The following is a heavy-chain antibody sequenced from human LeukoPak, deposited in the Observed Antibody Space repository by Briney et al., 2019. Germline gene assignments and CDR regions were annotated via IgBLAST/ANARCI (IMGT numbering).Heavy chain of an antibody. D-gene: IGHD2-15*01. J-gene: IGHJ3*02. V-gene: IGHV4-30-4*01. CDR1: GASIRSGDYY. Sequence: SQTLSLTCTVSGASIRSGDYYWSWIRQPPGKGLEWIGYIYDSGSTYYNPSLKSRITISVDTSGNRFSLKLSSVTATDTAVYYCARDCSGGSCYGAFDIWGQGTMVTVSS. CDR3: ARDCSGGSCYGAFDI. CDR2: IYDSGST.